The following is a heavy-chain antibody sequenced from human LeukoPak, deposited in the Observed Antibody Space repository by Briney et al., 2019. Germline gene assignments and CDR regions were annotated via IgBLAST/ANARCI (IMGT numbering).Heavy chain of an antibody. CDR1: GYTLTELS. Sequence: ASVKVSCKVSGYTLTELSMHWVRQAPGKGLEWMGGFDPEDGETIYAQKFQGRVTMTEDTSTVTAYMELSSLRSEDTAVYYCATGSQTNWNYVYWGQGTLVTVSS. V-gene: IGHV1-24*01. J-gene: IGHJ4*02. CDR2: FDPEDGET. D-gene: IGHD1-1*01. CDR3: ATGSQTNWNYVY.